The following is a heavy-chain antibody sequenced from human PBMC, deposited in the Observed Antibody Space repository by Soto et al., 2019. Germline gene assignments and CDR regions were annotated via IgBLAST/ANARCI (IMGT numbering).Heavy chain of an antibody. D-gene: IGHD6-6*01. J-gene: IGHJ6*02. CDR3: VRGRAARSSNYYGMDV. V-gene: IGHV1-2*02. Sequence: ASVKVSCKASGYTFTAYHLHWVRRAPGQGLEWMAWINPNNGDTNFARKFQGRVTMTRDTSASTAYMELSRLTSDDTAVYYCVRGRAARSSNYYGMDVWSQGTTVTVSS. CDR1: GYTFTAYH. CDR2: INPNNGDT.